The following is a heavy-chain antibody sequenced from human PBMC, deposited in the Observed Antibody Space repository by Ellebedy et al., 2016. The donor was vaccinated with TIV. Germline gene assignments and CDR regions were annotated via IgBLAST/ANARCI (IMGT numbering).Heavy chain of an antibody. Sequence: PGGSLRLSCKPSGFAFGDYYMIWVRQAPGKGLEWVSVIYAGGSTYYGDSVKGRFTISRDNSNNTVYLQMNSLRNEDRAVYYCARRAVSGNHHFEYWGQGTLVTVSS. CDR3: ARRAVSGNHHFEY. V-gene: IGHV3-53*01. CDR1: GFAFGDYY. J-gene: IGHJ4*02. D-gene: IGHD6-19*01. CDR2: IYAGGST.